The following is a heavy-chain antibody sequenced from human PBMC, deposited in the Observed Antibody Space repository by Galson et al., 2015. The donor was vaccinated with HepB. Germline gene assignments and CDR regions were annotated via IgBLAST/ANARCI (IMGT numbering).Heavy chain of an antibody. CDR1: GFTFSSYA. D-gene: IGHD6-13*01. CDR3: AESSSNSWHNFVY. Sequence: SLRLSCAASGFTFSSYAMNWVRQAPGKGLEWVAIISYDGSSKYYADSVKGRFTISRDNSENTLYLQMNSLRGEDTAVYYCAESSSNSWHNFVYWGQGTLVSVSS. CDR2: ISYDGSSK. J-gene: IGHJ4*02. V-gene: IGHV3-30-3*01.